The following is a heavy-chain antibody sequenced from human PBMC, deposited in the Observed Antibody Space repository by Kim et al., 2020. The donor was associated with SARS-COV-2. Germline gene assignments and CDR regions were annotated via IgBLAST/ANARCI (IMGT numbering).Heavy chain of an antibody. J-gene: IGHJ6*02. CDR2: INSDGSST. CDR3: ARAGIVVVPAAMMGIGFSSYYYGMDV. V-gene: IGHV3-74*01. D-gene: IGHD2-2*01. CDR1: GFTFSSYW. Sequence: GGSLRLSCAASGFTFSSYWMHWVRQAPGKGLVWVSRINSDGSSTSYADSVKGRFTISRDNAKNTLYLQMNSLRAEDTAVYYCARAGIVVVPAAMMGIGFSSYYYGMDVWGQGTTVTVSS.